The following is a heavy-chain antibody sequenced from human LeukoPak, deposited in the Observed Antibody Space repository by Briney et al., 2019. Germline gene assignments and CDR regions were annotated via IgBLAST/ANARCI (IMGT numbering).Heavy chain of an antibody. V-gene: IGHV3-23*01. CDR3: AKLIPTVDCSRTSCYGFDY. CDR2: ITGDGANT. CDR1: GFTFSSYA. Sequence: GGSLRLSCAASGFTFSSYAMTWVRQALGKGLGWVSAITGDGANTYYADSVKGRFTISRDNSKNTLYLQMNSLRAEDTALYYCAKLIPTVDCSRTSCYGFDYWGQGTLVTVSS. J-gene: IGHJ4*02. D-gene: IGHD2-2*01.